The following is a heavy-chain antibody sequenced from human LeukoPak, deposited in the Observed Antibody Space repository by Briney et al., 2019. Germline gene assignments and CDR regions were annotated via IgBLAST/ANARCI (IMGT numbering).Heavy chain of an antibody. D-gene: IGHD3-22*01. J-gene: IGHJ4*02. CDR3: TRRSGDDSSGYYDN. CDR1: GFTFSGSA. Sequence: GGSLRLSCAASGFTFSGSAMHWVRQASGKGLEWVGRIRSKSNSYATAYAASVKGRFTISRDDSKNTAYLQMNSLKTEDTAIYYCTRRSGDDSSGYYDNWGQGALVTVPS. V-gene: IGHV3-73*01. CDR2: IRSKSNSYAT.